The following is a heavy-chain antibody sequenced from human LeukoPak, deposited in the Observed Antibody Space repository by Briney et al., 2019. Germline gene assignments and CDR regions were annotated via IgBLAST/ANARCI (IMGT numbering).Heavy chain of an antibody. Sequence: GGSLRLSCAASGFTFSSYAMHWVRQAPGKGLEWVAVISYDGSNKYYADSVKGRFTISRDNSKNTLYLQMNSLRAEDTAVYYCAKIPTDWGQGTLVTVSS. CDR1: GFTFSSYA. J-gene: IGHJ4*02. CDR2: ISYDGSNK. V-gene: IGHV3-30-3*02. CDR3: AKIPTD.